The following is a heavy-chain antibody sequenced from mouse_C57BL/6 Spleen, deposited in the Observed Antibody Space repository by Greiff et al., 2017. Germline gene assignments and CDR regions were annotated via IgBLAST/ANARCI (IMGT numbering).Heavy chain of an antibody. CDR1: GFTFSDYY. V-gene: IGHV5-16*01. D-gene: IGHD1-1*01. CDR3: AREGGDDYYGSSYGWYFDV. CDR2: INYDGSSA. J-gene: IGHJ1*03. Sequence: EVTLEESEGGLVQPGSSMKLSCTASGFTFSDYYMAWVRQVPEKGLEWVANINYDGSSASYLDSLKSRFIISRANAKNILYLQMSSLKSEDTATYYCAREGGDDYYGSSYGWYFDVWGTGTTVTVSS.